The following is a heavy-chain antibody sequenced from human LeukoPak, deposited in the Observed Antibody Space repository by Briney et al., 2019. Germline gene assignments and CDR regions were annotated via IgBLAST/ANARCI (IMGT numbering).Heavy chain of an antibody. D-gene: IGHD3-22*01. Sequence: SVKVSCKASGGTFSSYAISWVRQAPGQGLEWMGGIIPIFGTANYAQKFQGRVTITADEATSTAYMELSSLRSEDTAVYYCARGGRAYYDSSGYWGQGTLVTVSS. J-gene: IGHJ4*02. CDR3: ARGGRAYYDSSGY. CDR2: IIPIFGTA. CDR1: GGTFSSYA. V-gene: IGHV1-69*01.